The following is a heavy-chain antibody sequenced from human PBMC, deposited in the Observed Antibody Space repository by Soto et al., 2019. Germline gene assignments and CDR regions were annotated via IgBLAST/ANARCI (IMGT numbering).Heavy chain of an antibody. CDR3: ARELGGSIDS. J-gene: IGHJ4*02. V-gene: IGHV4-39*01. CDR2: VHYSGST. Sequence: QLQLQESGPGLVKPSETLSLTCTVSGDSIYGSHYYWGWIRQPPGKGLDWIGTVHYSGSTFYKPSLRSRVTISVKTSKNQFSLKLRSVTAADTAVYYCARELGGSIDSWGQGTLVTVSS. CDR1: GDSIYGSHYY. D-gene: IGHD3-16*01.